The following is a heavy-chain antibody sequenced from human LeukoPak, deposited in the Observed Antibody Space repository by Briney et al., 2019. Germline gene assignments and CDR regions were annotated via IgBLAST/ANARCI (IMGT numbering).Heavy chain of an antibody. Sequence: SETLSLTCSVSGGFISGSGHYWTWTRQHPGGGLEWLGFIHPEGTIYYKPSLSSRLTISADTSKNQMSLKLSSVTAADTAVYYCSTGGDTAKGGDSWGQGTMVTVSS. CDR1: GGFISGSGHY. CDR3: STGGDTAKGGDS. CDR2: IHPEGTI. D-gene: IGHD5-18*01. V-gene: IGHV4-31*03. J-gene: IGHJ4*02.